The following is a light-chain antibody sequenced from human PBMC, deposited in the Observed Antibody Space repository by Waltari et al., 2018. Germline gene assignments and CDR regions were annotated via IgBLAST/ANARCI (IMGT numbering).Light chain of an antibody. CDR2: AVN. Sequence: QSALTQPPSASGSPGQSVTISCTGTSSDIGGYNYVTWYQQHPGNAPNLLIYAVNKRPSGVPDRCSGSKSGNTASLTVSGLQAEDEADYYCSSYAGSNNYVFGTGTKVTVL. J-gene: IGLJ1*01. CDR3: SSYAGSNNYV. V-gene: IGLV2-8*01. CDR1: SSDIGGYNY.